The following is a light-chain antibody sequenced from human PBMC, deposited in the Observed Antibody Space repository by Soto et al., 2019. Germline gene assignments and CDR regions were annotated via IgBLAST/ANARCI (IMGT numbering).Light chain of an antibody. V-gene: IGKV1-9*01. Sequence: QLTQSPSVLAASVGDRVTITCRASHGISRSIAWYQQKPGKAPHLLIYQSSTLQFGVPSRFGGGGSGTEFTLTISSLQPEDFATYYCQQFVSFPRTFGQGTRVEIQ. CDR3: QQFVSFPRT. J-gene: IGKJ1*01. CDR1: HGISRS. CDR2: QSS.